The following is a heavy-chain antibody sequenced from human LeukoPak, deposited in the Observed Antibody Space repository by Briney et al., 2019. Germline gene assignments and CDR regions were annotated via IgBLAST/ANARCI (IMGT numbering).Heavy chain of an antibody. D-gene: IGHD2-21*02. V-gene: IGHV3-21*01. CDR1: GFTFSSYG. CDR3: ARTPGIVVVTATYDY. J-gene: IGHJ4*02. Sequence: GESLRLSCAASGFTFSSYGMNWVRQAPGKGLEWVSSISSSSSYIYYADSVKGRFTISRDNAKNSLYLQMNSLRAEDTAVYYCARTPGIVVVTATYDYWGQGTLVTVSS. CDR2: ISSSSSYI.